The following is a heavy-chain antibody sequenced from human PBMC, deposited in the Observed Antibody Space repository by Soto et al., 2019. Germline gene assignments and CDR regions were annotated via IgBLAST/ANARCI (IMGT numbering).Heavy chain of an antibody. Sequence: QVQLQESGPGLVKPSQTLSLTCTVSGGSISSGGYYWSWIRQHPGKGLEWIGYIYYSGSTYYNPSLKSRVTISVDTSKNQFSLKLSSVTAADTSVYYCARGGGYCSSTSCYTPPPYFGMDVWGQGSTVTVSS. CDR2: IYYSGST. CDR3: ARGGGYCSSTSCYTPPPYFGMDV. V-gene: IGHV4-31*03. CDR1: GGSISSGGYY. D-gene: IGHD2-2*02. J-gene: IGHJ6*02.